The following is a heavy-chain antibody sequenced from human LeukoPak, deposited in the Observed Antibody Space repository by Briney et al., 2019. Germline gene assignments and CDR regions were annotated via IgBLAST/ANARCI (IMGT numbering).Heavy chain of an antibody. V-gene: IGHV4-4*07. CDR3: ARGEPHYYYDSSGYYYP. Sequence: PSETLSLTCTVSGGSISSYYWSWIRQPAGKGLEWIGRIYTSGSTNYNPSLKSRVTMSVDTSKNQFSLKLSSVTAADTAVYYCARGEPHYYYDSSGYYYPWGQGTLVTVSS. D-gene: IGHD3-22*01. J-gene: IGHJ5*02. CDR2: IYTSGST. CDR1: GGSISSYY.